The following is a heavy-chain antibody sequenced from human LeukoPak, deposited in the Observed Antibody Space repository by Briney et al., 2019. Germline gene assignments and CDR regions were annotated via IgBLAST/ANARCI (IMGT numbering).Heavy chain of an antibody. V-gene: IGHV3-53*01. CDR3: ARERGTSGYILAF. CDR1: GFAVSSNY. CDR2: IYTSGST. D-gene: IGHD3-22*01. J-gene: IGHJ4*02. Sequence: PGGSLRLSCAASGFAVSSNYMSWVRQAPGKGLEWVSVIYTSGSTYYADSVKGRFTISRDNSKNTVYLQMNSLRAEDTAVYYCARERGTSGYILAFWGQGTLVTVSS.